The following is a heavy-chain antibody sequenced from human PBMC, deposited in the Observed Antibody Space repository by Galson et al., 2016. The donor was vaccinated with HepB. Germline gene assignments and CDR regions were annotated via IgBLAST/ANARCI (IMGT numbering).Heavy chain of an antibody. CDR3: ARDMAGYSYGFGFDY. D-gene: IGHD5-18*01. CDR1: GLSVSSNY. J-gene: IGHJ4*02. V-gene: IGHV3-66*01. CDR2: IYTSYT. Sequence: SLRLSCAASGLSVSSNYMTWVRQAPGKGLMWVSVIYTSYTYYTDPVKGRFTISRDNAKSSLYLQMNSLRAEDTAVYFCARDMAGYSYGFGFDYWGQGILVTVSS.